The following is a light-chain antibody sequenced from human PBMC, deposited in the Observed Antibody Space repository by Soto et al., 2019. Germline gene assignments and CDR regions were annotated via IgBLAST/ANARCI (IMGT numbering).Light chain of an antibody. CDR2: KAT. Sequence: DIQMTQSPSTLSASVGDGVTITCRASQNIGSWLAWYQQKPGEAPKLLISKATNLQSGVPSRFSGSGSGTDFSLTISSLQPVDSATYFCQQYNSFSLITFGQGTQLEIK. CDR3: QQYNSFSLIT. J-gene: IGKJ5*01. CDR1: QNIGSW. V-gene: IGKV1-5*03.